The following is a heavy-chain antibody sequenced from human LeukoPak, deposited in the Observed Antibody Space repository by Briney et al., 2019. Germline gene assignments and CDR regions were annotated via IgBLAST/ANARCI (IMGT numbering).Heavy chain of an antibody. J-gene: IGHJ6*02. D-gene: IGHD3-22*01. Sequence: GGSLKLSCAASGFTFSSYDMHWVRQLTGKGLEWVSTIDTAGDPYYAGSVKGRFTISRENAKNSLYLQVNSLRAGDTAVYYCARGTYYYDGGGYTAYSYFGMDVWGQGTTVTVSS. V-gene: IGHV3-13*05. CDR2: IDTAGDP. CDR1: GFTFSSYD. CDR3: ARGTYYYDGGGYTAYSYFGMDV.